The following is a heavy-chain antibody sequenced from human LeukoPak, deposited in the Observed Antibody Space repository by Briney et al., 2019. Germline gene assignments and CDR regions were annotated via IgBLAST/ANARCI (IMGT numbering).Heavy chain of an antibody. V-gene: IGHV1-69*05. CDR2: IIPIFGTA. J-gene: IGHJ6*03. Sequence: SVKVSCKASGGTFSSYAISWVRQAPGQGLEWMGRIIPIFGTANYAQKFQGRVTITTDESTSTAYMKLSSLRSEDTAVYYCARENLWFGELDYYYYYMDVWGKGTTATVSS. CDR1: GGTFSSYA. D-gene: IGHD3-10*01. CDR3: ARENLWFGELDYYYYYMDV.